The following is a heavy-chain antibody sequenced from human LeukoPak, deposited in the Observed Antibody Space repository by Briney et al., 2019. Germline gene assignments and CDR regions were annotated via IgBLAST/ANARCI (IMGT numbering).Heavy chain of an antibody. CDR2: ISSAGSHE. Sequence: PGGSLRLSCAASGFTFSYYVMHWVRQAPGRGLEWVATISSAGSHEFYADSVKGRFTISSDNSKNTLYLQMDSLRSEETAVYYCAGEERRALEYWGQGTLVTVSS. CDR1: GFTFSYYV. D-gene: IGHD1-1*01. CDR3: AGEERRALEY. V-gene: IGHV3-30-3*01. J-gene: IGHJ4*02.